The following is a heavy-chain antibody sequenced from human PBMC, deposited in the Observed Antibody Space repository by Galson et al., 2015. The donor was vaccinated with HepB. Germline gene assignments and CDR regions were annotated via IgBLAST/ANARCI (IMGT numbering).Heavy chain of an antibody. V-gene: IGHV3-21*01. Sequence: SLRLSCAASGFTFSSYSINWVRQAPGKGLEWVSSISSSSSYIYYADSVKGRFTIPRDNAKNSLYLQMNSLRAEDTAVYYCAGLGHSSGWYDPLRGYWGQGTLVTVSS. D-gene: IGHD6-19*01. J-gene: IGHJ4*02. CDR2: ISSSSSYI. CDR1: GFTFSSYS. CDR3: AGLGHSSGWYDPLRGY.